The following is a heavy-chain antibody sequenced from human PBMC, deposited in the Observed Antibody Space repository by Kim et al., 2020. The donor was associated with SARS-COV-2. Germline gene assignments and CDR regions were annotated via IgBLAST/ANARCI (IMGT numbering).Heavy chain of an antibody. V-gene: IGHV1-69*10. Sequence: SVKVSCKASGDTFSSYAISWVRQAPGQGLEWMGWIIPFLGIPNYAQKFQGRVTITTDTSTSTAYMELRSLRSEDTAVYYCAGGGGYGMDVWGQGTTVTVSS. CDR3: AGGGGYGMDV. J-gene: IGHJ6*02. D-gene: IGHD1-26*01. CDR1: GDTFSSYA. CDR2: IIPFLGIP.